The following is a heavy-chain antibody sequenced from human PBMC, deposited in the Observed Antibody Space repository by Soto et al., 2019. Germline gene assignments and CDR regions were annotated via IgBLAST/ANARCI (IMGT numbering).Heavy chain of an antibody. V-gene: IGHV3-23*01. CDR2: ISGSGTST. J-gene: IGHJ4*02. D-gene: IGHD4-17*01. Sequence: LRLSCAASGFTFSSYAMSWVRQAPGKGLKWISSISGSGTSTYYADSVKGRFTISRDNSKNTMYLQMNSLRAEDTALYFCAKENTPDYGDYVDYWGQGTLVTVSS. CDR1: GFTFSSYA. CDR3: AKENTPDYGDYVDY.